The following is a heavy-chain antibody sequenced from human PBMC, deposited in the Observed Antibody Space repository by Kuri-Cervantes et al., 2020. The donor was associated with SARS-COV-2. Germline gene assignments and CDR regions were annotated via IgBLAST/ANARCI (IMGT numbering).Heavy chain of an antibody. CDR3: ARHPKTIPQYHFDY. V-gene: IGHV3-30*03. CDR1: GFTFSSYG. J-gene: IGHJ4*02. Sequence: LSLTCAASGFTFSSYGMHWVRQAPGKGLEWVAVISYDGSNKYYADSVKGRFTISRDNSKNTLYLQMNSLRAEDTAVYHCARHPKTIPQYHFDYWGQGTLVTVSS. D-gene: IGHD2/OR15-2a*01. CDR2: ISYDGSNK.